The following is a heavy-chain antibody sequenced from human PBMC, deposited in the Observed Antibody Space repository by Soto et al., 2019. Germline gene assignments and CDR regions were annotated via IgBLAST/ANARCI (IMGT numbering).Heavy chain of an antibody. CDR1: GGSFRNYV. J-gene: IGHJ4*02. D-gene: IGHD4-4*01. CDR3: SFLSASNSNSRFDF. CDR2: IIPVFETR. Sequence: QVQLVQSGAEVKKPGSSVKVSCRASGGSFRNYVMSWVRQAPGQGLEWMGGIIPVFETRTYAQKFQGRVTITAGDSTCTVSMEMSNLGSEDTAVYFCSFLSASNSNSRFDFWGQGTLVTVSS. V-gene: IGHV1-69*01.